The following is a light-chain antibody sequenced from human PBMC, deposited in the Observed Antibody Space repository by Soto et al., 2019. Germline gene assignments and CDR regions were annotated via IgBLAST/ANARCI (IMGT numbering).Light chain of an antibody. CDR3: QQYDNLPLT. Sequence: DIQMTQSPSSLSASVGDRVTITCRASQSINSYLNWYQQKPGIAPKLLIFVASSLQSGVPSRFSGSGSGTNFTLTITSLQPEDFATYYCQQYDNLPLTFGGGTKVDI. V-gene: IGKV1-39*01. CDR2: VAS. CDR1: QSINSY. J-gene: IGKJ4*01.